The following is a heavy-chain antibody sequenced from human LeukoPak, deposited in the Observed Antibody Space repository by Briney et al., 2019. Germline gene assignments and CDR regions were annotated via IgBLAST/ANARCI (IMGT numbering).Heavy chain of an antibody. J-gene: IGHJ4*02. CDR2: VSGGGVTT. Sequence: GGSLRLSCAASGFTFSSYAMSWVRQAPGKGLEWVSTVSGGGVTTYYADSAKGRLTISRDNSKNTLYLQMNSLTAEDTAVYYCPKQSYASGWNPFDYWGQGILVTVSS. V-gene: IGHV3-23*01. CDR3: PKQSYASGWNPFDY. D-gene: IGHD6-19*01. CDR1: GFTFSSYA.